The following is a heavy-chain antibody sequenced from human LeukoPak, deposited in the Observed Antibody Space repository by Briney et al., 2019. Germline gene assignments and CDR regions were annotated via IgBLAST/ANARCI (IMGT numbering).Heavy chain of an antibody. V-gene: IGHV4-61*05. J-gene: IGHJ4*02. CDR2: IYSTGST. CDR1: GGSISSSSYY. CDR3: ARGIADPYSFDS. Sequence: SETLSLTCTVSGGSISSSSYYWGWIRRPPGKGLEWIGRIYSTGSTNYSPSLKSRVTMSVDKSKNQFSLNLSSVTAADTAVYYCARGIADPYSFDSWGQGTLVTVSS. D-gene: IGHD6-13*01.